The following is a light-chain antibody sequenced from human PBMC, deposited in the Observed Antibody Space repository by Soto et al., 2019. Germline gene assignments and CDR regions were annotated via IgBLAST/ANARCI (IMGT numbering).Light chain of an antibody. Sequence: EIVMTQSPATLSVSPGERATLSCRASQSVNSNLASYQQKPGQPPRLLISCASTRATGILARFSGSGSETEDTLIISSLQSADFAVYYWEQYNNGWTFGQGTKVE. CDR2: CAS. J-gene: IGKJ1*01. CDR3: EQYNNGWT. V-gene: IGKV3-15*01. CDR1: QSVNSN.